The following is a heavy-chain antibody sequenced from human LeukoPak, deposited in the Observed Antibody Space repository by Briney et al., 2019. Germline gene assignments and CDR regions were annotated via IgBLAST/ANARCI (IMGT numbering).Heavy chain of an antibody. CDR1: GGSISSSSYY. CDR3: ARQERAGSYYYYYMDV. D-gene: IGHD6-19*01. CDR2: IYYSGST. V-gene: IGHV4-39*01. Sequence: SETLSLTCTVSGGSISSSSYYWGWIRQPPGKGLEWIGSIYYSGSTYYNPSLKSRVTISVDTSKNQFSLKLSSVTAADTAVYYCARQERAGSYYYYYMDVWGKGTTVTISS. J-gene: IGHJ6*03.